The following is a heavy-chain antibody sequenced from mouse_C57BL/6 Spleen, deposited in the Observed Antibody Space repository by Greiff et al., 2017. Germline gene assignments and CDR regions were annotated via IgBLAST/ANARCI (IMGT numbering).Heavy chain of an antibody. V-gene: IGHV1-15*01. CDR3: TRGWNWGFAY. CDR1: GYTFTDYE. D-gene: IGHD4-1*01. CDR2: IDPETGGT. Sequence: QVHVKQSGAELVRPGASVTLSCKASGYTFTDYEMHWVKQTPVHGLEWIGAIDPETGGTAYNQKFKGKAILTADKSSSTAYMELRSLTSEDSAVYYCTRGWNWGFAYWGQGTLVTVSA. J-gene: IGHJ3*01.